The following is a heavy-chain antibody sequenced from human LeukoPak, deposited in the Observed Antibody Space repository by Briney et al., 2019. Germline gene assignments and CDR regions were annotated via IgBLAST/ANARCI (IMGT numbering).Heavy chain of an antibody. CDR3: ARDRGFFFYGSGSYPREMGY. D-gene: IGHD3-10*01. J-gene: IGHJ4*02. Sequence: ASVKVSCKASGGTFSRYAISWVRQAPGHGLEWMGGIIPIFGTANYAQKFQGRVTITADESTSTAYMELSSLRSEDTAVYYCARDRGFFFYGSGSYPREMGYWGQGTLVTVSS. CDR2: IIPIFGTA. CDR1: GGTFSRYA. V-gene: IGHV1-69*13.